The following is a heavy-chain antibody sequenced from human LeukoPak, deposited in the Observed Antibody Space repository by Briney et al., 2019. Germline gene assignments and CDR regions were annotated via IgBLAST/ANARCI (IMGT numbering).Heavy chain of an antibody. CDR3: ARGIHDYGGNSVGDFAFDI. CDR1: GFTFSSYG. CDR2: ISYDGSNK. D-gene: IGHD4-23*01. Sequence: GGSLRLSCAASGFTFSSYGMHWVRQAPGKGLEWVAVISYDGSNKYYADSVKGRFTISRDNSKNTLYLQMNSLRAEDTAVYYCARGIHDYGGNSVGDFAFDIWGQGTMVTVSS. V-gene: IGHV3-30*03. J-gene: IGHJ3*02.